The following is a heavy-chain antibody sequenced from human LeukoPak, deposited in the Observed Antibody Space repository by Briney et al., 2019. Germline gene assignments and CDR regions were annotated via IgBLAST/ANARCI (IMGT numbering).Heavy chain of an antibody. D-gene: IGHD3-16*02. Sequence: SETLSLTCDVSGGSIYSTNWWSWVRPPPGKGLEWIGEIHHDGRINYNPSLKSRVTLSVDKSKNQFSLRLNSVTAADTAMYYCARSHDHLWGNYPDYWGQGTLVTVSS. CDR3: ARSHDHLWGNYPDY. CDR1: GGSIYSTNW. J-gene: IGHJ4*02. V-gene: IGHV4/OR15-8*01. CDR2: IHHDGRI.